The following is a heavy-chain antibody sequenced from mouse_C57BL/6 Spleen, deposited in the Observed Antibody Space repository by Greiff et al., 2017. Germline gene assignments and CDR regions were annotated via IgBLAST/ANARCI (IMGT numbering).Heavy chain of an antibody. CDR2: IYPGDGDT. CDR3: ARKNLGVFDY. D-gene: IGHD4-1*01. CDR1: GYAFSSSW. V-gene: IGHV1-82*01. J-gene: IGHJ2*01. Sequence: QVQLQQSGPELVKPGASVKISCKASGYAFSSSWMNWVKQRPGKGLEWIGLIYPGDGDTNYNGKFKGKATLTADKSSSTAYMQLSSLTSEDSAVYFCARKNLGVFDYWGQGTTLTVSA.